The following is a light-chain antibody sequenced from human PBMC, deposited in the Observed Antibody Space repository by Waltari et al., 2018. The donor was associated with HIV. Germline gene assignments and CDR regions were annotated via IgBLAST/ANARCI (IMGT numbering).Light chain of an antibody. CDR2: QDN. CDR3: QAWDSNVVV. CDR1: KLGDKD. J-gene: IGLJ2*01. V-gene: IGLV3-1*01. Sequence: SYELTQPPSMSVSPGQTANIVCSGDKLGDKDVSWYQQKPGQSPVLVNYQDNKRPSGIPERFSGSSSGNTATLTIRGAHSLDEADFYCQAWDSNVVVFGGGTKLTVL.